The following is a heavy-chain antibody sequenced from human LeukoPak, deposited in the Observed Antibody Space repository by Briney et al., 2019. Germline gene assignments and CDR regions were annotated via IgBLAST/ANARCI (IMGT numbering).Heavy chain of an antibody. J-gene: IGHJ4*02. CDR3: ATSAVRYGSGSYWHYFDY. Sequence: GGSLRLSCAASGFTFSSYWMSWVRQAPGKGLEWVANIKQDGSEKYYVDSVKGRFTISRDNAKNSLYLQMNSLRAEDTAVYYCATSAVRYGSGSYWHYFDYWGQGTLVTVSS. CDR2: IKQDGSEK. V-gene: IGHV3-7*01. D-gene: IGHD3-10*01. CDR1: GFTFSSYW.